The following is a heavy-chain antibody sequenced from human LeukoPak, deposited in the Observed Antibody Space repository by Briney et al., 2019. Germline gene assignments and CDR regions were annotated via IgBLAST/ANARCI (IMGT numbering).Heavy chain of an antibody. CDR2: INPNSGGT. D-gene: IGHD2-2*01. V-gene: IGHV1-2*02. CDR3: ARDPPDCSSTSCSKTFDY. J-gene: IGHJ4*02. CDR1: GYTFTGYY. Sequence: ASVKVSCKASGYTFTGYYMHWVRQAPGQGLEWIGWINPNSGGTNYAQKFQGRVTMTRDTSISTAYMELSRLRSDDTAVYYCARDPPDCSSTSCSKTFDYWGQGTLVTVSS.